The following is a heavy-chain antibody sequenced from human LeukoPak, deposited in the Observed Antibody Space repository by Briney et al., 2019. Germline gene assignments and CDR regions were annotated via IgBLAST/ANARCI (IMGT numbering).Heavy chain of an antibody. CDR1: GYTLTELS. V-gene: IGHV1-24*01. Sequence: ASVKVSCKVSGYTLTELSMHWVRQAPGKGLEWMGGFDPEDGETIYAQRFQGRVTMTEDTSTDTAYMELSSLRSEDTAVYYCATAGDRGGFGVANDDAFDIWGQGTMVTVSS. CDR2: FDPEDGET. CDR3: ATAGDRGGFGVANDDAFDI. D-gene: IGHD3-3*01. J-gene: IGHJ3*02.